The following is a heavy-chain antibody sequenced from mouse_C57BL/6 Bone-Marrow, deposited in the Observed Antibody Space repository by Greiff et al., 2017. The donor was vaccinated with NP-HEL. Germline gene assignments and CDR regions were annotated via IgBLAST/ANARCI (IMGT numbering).Heavy chain of an antibody. CDR3: ARSSYYSNYFFYAMDY. D-gene: IGHD2-5*01. CDR1: GYTFTSYW. Sequence: QVHVKQSGAELAKPGASVKLSCKASGYTFTSYWMHWVKQRPGQGLEWIGYINPSSGYTKYNQKFKDKATLTADKSSSTAYMQLSSLTYEDSAVYYCARSSYYSNYFFYAMDYWGQGTSVTVSS. J-gene: IGHJ4*01. V-gene: IGHV1-7*01. CDR2: INPSSGYT.